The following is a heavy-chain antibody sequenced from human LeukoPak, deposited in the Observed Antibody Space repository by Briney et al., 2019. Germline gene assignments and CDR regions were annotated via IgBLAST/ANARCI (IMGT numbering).Heavy chain of an antibody. Sequence: GGSLRLSCAASGFTFSSYNMNWVRQAPGKGLEWVSSISSSSSYIYYADSVKGRFTISRDNAKNSLYLQMNSLRTEDTAVYYCARDHRWGFDYWGRGTLVTVSS. J-gene: IGHJ4*02. CDR2: ISSSSSYI. CDR3: ARDHRWGFDY. V-gene: IGHV3-21*01. D-gene: IGHD7-27*01. CDR1: GFTFSSYN.